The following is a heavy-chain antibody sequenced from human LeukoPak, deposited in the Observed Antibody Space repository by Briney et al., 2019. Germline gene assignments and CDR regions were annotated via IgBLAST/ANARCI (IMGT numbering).Heavy chain of an antibody. CDR2: IYYSGST. Sequence: SETLSLTCTVSGGSISSYYWSWIRQPPGKGLEWIGYIYYSGSTNYNPSLKSRVTISVDTSKNQFSLKLSSVTAADTAVCYCARVAAHVDYWGQGTLVTVSS. CDR1: GGSISSYY. V-gene: IGHV4-59*01. D-gene: IGHD6-13*01. J-gene: IGHJ4*02. CDR3: ARVAAHVDY.